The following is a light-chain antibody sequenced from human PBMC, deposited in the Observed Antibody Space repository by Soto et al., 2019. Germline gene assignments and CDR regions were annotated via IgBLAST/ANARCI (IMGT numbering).Light chain of an antibody. V-gene: IGKV1-5*01. Sequence: DIQMTQSPSTLSASVGDRVTITCRASESIGSSLAWYQQKPGKGPKLLIYDASTLESGVPSRFSGSGFGTEFALTISSLQPDDFATFYCQQYNSYGTFCQGTKLEIK. CDR1: ESIGSS. CDR2: DAS. CDR3: QQYNSYGT. J-gene: IGKJ2*01.